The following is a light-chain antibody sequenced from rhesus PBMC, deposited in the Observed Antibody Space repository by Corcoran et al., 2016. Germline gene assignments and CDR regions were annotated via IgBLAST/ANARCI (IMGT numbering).Light chain of an antibody. CDR1: QGISNW. J-gene: IGKJ1*01. CDR2: RAS. V-gene: IGKV1-69*01. Sequence: DIQMTQSPSSLSAPVGDRVTITCRASQGISNWLAWYQQRPGKAPKLLIYRASKLEAGVLSRVRGSGSGTDFILTISSLQPEDFATYYCQQPDTSPWTFGQGTKVEIK. CDR3: QQPDTSPWT.